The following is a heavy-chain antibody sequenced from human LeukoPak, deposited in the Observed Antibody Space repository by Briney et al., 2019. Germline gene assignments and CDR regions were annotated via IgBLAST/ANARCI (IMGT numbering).Heavy chain of an antibody. Sequence: SETLSLTCTVSGGSISSYYWSWIRQHPGKGLEWIGYIYYSGSTNYNPSLKSRVTISVDTSKNQFSLKLSSVTAADTAVYYCARDRSAAPADYWGQETLVTVSS. CDR1: GGSISSYY. V-gene: IGHV4-59*01. D-gene: IGHD6-13*01. J-gene: IGHJ4*02. CDR2: IYYSGST. CDR3: ARDRSAAPADY.